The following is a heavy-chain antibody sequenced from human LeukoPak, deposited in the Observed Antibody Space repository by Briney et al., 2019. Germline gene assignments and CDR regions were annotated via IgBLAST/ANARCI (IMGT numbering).Heavy chain of an antibody. D-gene: IGHD1-26*01. CDR3: ARHGTPGSWFDP. CDR1: GGSISSGPYS. Sequence: SQTLSLTCAVSGGSISSGPYSWSWIRQPPGKGLEWIGYIYHSGSIYYNPSLKSRVTISVDRSKNQFSLKLSSVTAADTAVYYCARHGTPGSWFDPWGQGTLVTVSS. V-gene: IGHV4-30-2*01. CDR2: IYHSGSI. J-gene: IGHJ5*02.